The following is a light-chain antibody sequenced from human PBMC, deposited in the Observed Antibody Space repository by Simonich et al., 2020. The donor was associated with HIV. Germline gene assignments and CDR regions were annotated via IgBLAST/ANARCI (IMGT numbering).Light chain of an antibody. CDR3: QQYNIFSWT. Sequence: DIQMTQSPSSLSASVGDRVTITCRASQSISSYLNWYQQKPGKAPKLLIYAASSLQSGVPSRFSGSGSGTDFTLTISSLQPNDSATYYCQQYNIFSWTFGQGTKVEIK. CDR2: AAS. V-gene: IGKV1-39*01. CDR1: QSISSY. J-gene: IGKJ1*01.